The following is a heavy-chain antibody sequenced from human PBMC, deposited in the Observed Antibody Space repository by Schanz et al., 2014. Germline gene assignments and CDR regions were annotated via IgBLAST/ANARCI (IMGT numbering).Heavy chain of an antibody. J-gene: IGHJ4*02. CDR3: ARVLGGDEGLDQ. CDR2: IKQDGSAK. D-gene: IGHD4-17*01. Sequence: EVQLVESGGGLVQPGGSLRLCCVASGFTFSRYCMTWVRQAPGKGLEWVANIKQDGSAKNYVDSVKGRFTISRDNPKNSLCLQMNSLRAEDTALYYCARVLGGDEGLDQWGQGTLVTVSS. V-gene: IGHV3-7*01. CDR1: GFTFSRYC.